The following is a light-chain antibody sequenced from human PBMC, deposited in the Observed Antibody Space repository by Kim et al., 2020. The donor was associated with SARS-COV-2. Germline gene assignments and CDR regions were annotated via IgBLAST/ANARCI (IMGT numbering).Light chain of an antibody. CDR3: GIWDSSLNAYV. CDR2: DNF. V-gene: IGLV1-51*01. J-gene: IGLJ1*01. Sequence: QSVLTQPPSVSAAAGQKVTISCSGSSSNIGNNYVSWYQQVPGTAPILLIYDNFKRPSDIPDRVSGSRSGTTATLGITGLQTADEADYYCGIWDSSLNAYVFGTGTKVTVL. CDR1: SSNIGNNY.